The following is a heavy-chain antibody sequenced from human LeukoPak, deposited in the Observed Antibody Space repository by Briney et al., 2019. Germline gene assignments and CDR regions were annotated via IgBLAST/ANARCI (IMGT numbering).Heavy chain of an antibody. V-gene: IGHV1-2*02. D-gene: IGHD1-26*01. CDR2: LSPKSGAT. J-gene: IGHJ4*02. CDR3: ARDTYGGSYFPLPY. Sequence: GASVKVSCKASGYTFSGYYIHWVRQAPGQGLEWMGWLSPKSGATKYAQKFQGRVTLTRDLSLNTAYMELSSLTSDDTAVYYCARDTYGGSYFPLPYWGQGALVTVSS. CDR1: GYTFSGYY.